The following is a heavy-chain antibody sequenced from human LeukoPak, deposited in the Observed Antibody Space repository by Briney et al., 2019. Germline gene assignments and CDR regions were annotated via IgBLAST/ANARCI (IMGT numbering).Heavy chain of an antibody. CDR3: AREGLLLWFEELTEEENWFDP. V-gene: IGHV4-4*07. J-gene: IGHJ5*02. CDR1: GGSISSYY. CDR2: IYSSGST. D-gene: IGHD3-10*01. Sequence: SQTLSLTCTVSGGSISSYYWTWIRQPAGKGLEWIGRIYSSGSTIYTPSLKSRVTMSLDTSKNQFSLKLNSLTAADTAVYYCAREGLLLWFEELTEEENWFDPWGQGTLVTVSS.